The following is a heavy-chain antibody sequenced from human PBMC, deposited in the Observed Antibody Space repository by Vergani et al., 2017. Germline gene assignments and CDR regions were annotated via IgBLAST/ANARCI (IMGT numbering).Heavy chain of an antibody. Sequence: QVQLQESGPGLVKPSETLSLTCTVSGGSISSSSYYWGWIRQPPGKGLEWIGSIYYSGSTYYNPSLKSLVTISVDTSKNQFSLKLSSVTAADTAVYYCAAEGTTVVTPVDYWGQGTLVTVSS. CDR1: GGSISSSSYY. V-gene: IGHV4-39*07. D-gene: IGHD4-23*01. CDR3: AAEGTTVVTPVDY. J-gene: IGHJ4*02. CDR2: IYYSGST.